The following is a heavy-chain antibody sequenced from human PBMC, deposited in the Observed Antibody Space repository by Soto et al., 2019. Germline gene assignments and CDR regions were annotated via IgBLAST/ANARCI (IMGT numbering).Heavy chain of an antibody. J-gene: IGHJ4*02. CDR1: GGSISSSSYY. CDR3: ARHPIPRRVRGVISYFDY. CDR2: IYYSGST. D-gene: IGHD3-10*01. V-gene: IGHV4-39*01. Sequence: SETLSLTCTVSGGSISSSSYYWGWIRQPPGKGLEWIGSIYYSGSTYYNPSLKSRVTISVDTSKNQFSLKLSSVTAADTAVYYCARHPIPRRVRGVISYFDYWGQGTLVTVSS.